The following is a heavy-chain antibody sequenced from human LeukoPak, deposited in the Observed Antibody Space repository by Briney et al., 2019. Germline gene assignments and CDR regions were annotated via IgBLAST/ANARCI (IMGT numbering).Heavy chain of an antibody. V-gene: IGHV3-23*01. CDR3: ARKLTTVTTCLEY. D-gene: IGHD4-17*01. Sequence: GGSLRLSCLASGFTFSSYAMSWVRQAPGKGLEWVSAISGSGGSTYYADSVKGRFTISRDNSKNTLYLQMNSLRAEDTAVYYCARKLTTVTTCLEYWGQGTLVTVSS. CDR2: ISGSGGST. CDR1: GFTFSSYA. J-gene: IGHJ4*02.